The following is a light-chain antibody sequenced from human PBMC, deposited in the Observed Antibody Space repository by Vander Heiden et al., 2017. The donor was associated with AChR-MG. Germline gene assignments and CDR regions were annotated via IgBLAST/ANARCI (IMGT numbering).Light chain of an antibody. CDR1: QSVRSK. J-gene: IGKJ5*01. CDR2: GAS. V-gene: IGKV3-15*01. Sequence: EIVMTQSPATLSVSPGERATLSCRASQSVRSKLAWYQQKPGQAPRLLIYGASTRATGIPGRFSGSGYGTEFTLTISSRQSEDSAVYYCQQYKNWPQITFGQGTRLENK. CDR3: QQYKNWPQIT.